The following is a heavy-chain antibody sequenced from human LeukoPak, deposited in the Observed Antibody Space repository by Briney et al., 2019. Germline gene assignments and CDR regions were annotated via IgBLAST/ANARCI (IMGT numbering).Heavy chain of an antibody. V-gene: IGHV3-43*01. J-gene: IGHJ4*02. CDR3: AKYPLGSSGWYYFDY. D-gene: IGHD6-19*01. CDR1: GFTFDDYT. Sequence: GGSLRLSCAASGFTFDDYTMPWVRQAPGKGLEWVSLISWDGGSTYYADSVKGRFTISRDNSKSSLYLQMNSLRTEDTALYYCAKYPLGSSGWYYFDYWGQGTLVTVSS. CDR2: ISWDGGST.